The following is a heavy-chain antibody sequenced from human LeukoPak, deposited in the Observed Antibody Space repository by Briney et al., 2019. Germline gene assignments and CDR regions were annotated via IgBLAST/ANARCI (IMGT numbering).Heavy chain of an antibody. V-gene: IGHV4-59*01. CDR3: ARGRGYSYGSPNAYYFDY. CDR2: IYYSGST. J-gene: IGHJ4*02. D-gene: IGHD5-18*01. CDR1: GGSISSYY. Sequence: PSETLSLTCTVSGGSISSYYWSWIRQPPGKGLEWIGYIYYSGSTSYNPSLKSRVTISVDTSKNQSSLRLSSVTAADTAVYYCARGRGYSYGSPNAYYFDYWGQGTLVTVSS.